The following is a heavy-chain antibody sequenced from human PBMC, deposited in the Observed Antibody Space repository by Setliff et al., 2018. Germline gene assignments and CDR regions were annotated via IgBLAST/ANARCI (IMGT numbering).Heavy chain of an antibody. J-gene: IGHJ4*02. CDR2: INHSGST. V-gene: IGHV4-34*01. Sequence: SETLSLTCAVYGGSFSGYYWSWIRQPPGKGLEWIGEINHSGSTNYNPSLKSRVTISVDTSKNQFSLKLSSVTAADTAVYYCARVGLYYDFWSGYYTEAYYFGYWGQGTLVTVSS. CDR3: ARVGLYYDFWSGYYTEAYYFGY. D-gene: IGHD3-3*01. CDR1: GGSFSGYY.